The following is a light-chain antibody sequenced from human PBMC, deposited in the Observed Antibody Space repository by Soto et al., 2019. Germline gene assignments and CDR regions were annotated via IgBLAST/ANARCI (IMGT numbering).Light chain of an antibody. CDR2: DAS. CDR1: QSISSW. Sequence: DIQMTQSPSTLSASVGDRVTITCRASQSISSWLAWYQQKPGKAPKLLIYDASSLESGVPSRFSGSGSGTEFTLTIISWQPDDFATYYCHQYNSYSSWTFGQGTKVEIK. J-gene: IGKJ1*01. V-gene: IGKV1-5*01. CDR3: HQYNSYSSWT.